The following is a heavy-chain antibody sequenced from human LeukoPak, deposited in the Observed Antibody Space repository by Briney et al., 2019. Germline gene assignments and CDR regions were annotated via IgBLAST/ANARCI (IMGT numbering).Heavy chain of an antibody. CDR1: GFSLNGYS. Sequence: GGSLRLSCVASGFSLNGYSIHWVRRPPGQGLVWVSYIPDIGMSKFAESVKGRFSASRDNAQNTVDLQMNSLSVEDAAVYYCVRDRYFYDDSDGSGFFGDIRGQGTTVIVSS. CDR2: IPDIGMSK. CDR3: VRDRYFYDDSDGSGFFGDI. V-gene: IGHV3-74*01. D-gene: IGHD3-3*01. J-gene: IGHJ3*02.